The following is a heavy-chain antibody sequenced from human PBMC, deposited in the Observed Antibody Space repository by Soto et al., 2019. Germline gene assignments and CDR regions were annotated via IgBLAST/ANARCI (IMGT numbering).Heavy chain of an antibody. D-gene: IGHD2-8*01. CDR2: LYYGRSA. CDR1: GDSISSYY. CDR3: AKDPSPRYCTNGVCPLNWFDP. V-gene: IGHV4-59*01. Sequence: SETLSLTCAVSGDSISSYYCMWIRQPPGKGLESIGYLYYGRSANYNPSLKSRVTLSVDTSTNQCSLTLSSMTAADTAVYYCAKDPSPRYCTNGVCPLNWFDPWGQGTLVTVSS. J-gene: IGHJ5*02.